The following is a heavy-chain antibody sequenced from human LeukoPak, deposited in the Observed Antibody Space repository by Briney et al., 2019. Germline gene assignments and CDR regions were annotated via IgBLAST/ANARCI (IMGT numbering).Heavy chain of an antibody. CDR2: INQDGSEK. CDR1: GFTFSSYL. Sequence: GGALRLSCAASGFTFSSYLMSWVRQAPGKGLEWVANINQDGSEKYYVDSVKGRFTISRDNAKNSLYLQMNSLRAEDTAVYYCVRDFGGPGDIWGQGTMFTVP. CDR3: VRDFGGPGDI. J-gene: IGHJ3*02. V-gene: IGHV3-7*01. D-gene: IGHD3-10*01.